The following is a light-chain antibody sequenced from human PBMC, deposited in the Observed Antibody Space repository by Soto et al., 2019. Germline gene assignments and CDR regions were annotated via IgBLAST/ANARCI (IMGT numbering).Light chain of an antibody. CDR2: DAS. J-gene: IGKJ1*01. CDR3: QQRINWPWT. Sequence: EIVLTQSPATLSLSPGERATLSCRASQSVSSYLAWYQQKPGQAPRLLIYDASNRATGIPARFSGSGSGTDLTLTISSLEPEDFAVYYCQQRINWPWTFGQGTKVEIK. V-gene: IGKV3-11*01. CDR1: QSVSSY.